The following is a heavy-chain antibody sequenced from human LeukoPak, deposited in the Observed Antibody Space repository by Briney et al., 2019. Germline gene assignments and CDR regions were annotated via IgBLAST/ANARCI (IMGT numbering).Heavy chain of an antibody. CDR2: FHPEDGDT. Sequence: ASVKVSCKVSGYTLTELSMHWVRQAPGKGLEWVGGFHPEDGDTIYAQKFQGRVTMTEDTSTDTAYMELSSLRSEDTAVYYCACVVVPAAIPPLAAQGAFDIWGQGTMVTVSS. CDR1: GYTLTELS. D-gene: IGHD2-2*01. V-gene: IGHV1-24*01. CDR3: ACVVVPAAIPPLAAQGAFDI. J-gene: IGHJ3*02.